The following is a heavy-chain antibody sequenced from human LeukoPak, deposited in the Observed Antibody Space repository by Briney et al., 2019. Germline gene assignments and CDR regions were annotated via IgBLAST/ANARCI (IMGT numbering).Heavy chain of an antibody. Sequence: SQTLSLTCTVSGGSISSGGYYWSWIRQHPGQGLEWIGYIYYSGRTYYNPSLKSRVTISVDTSKNQFSLKLSSVTAADTAVYYRARASSYSSHNDYWGQGTLVTVSS. CDR1: GGSISSGGYY. V-gene: IGHV4-31*03. CDR3: ARASSYSSHNDY. D-gene: IGHD6-13*01. J-gene: IGHJ4*02. CDR2: IYYSGRT.